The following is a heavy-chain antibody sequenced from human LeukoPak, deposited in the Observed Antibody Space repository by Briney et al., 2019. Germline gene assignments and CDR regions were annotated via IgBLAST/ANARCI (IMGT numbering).Heavy chain of an antibody. CDR1: GGTFSSYA. J-gene: IGHJ4*02. Sequence: SVKVSCKASGGTFSSYAISWVRQAPGQGLEWVGRIIPILGITNYAQKFQGRVTVTADKSASTAYMELSSLRSEDTAVYYCAETMEADGMSDFDYWGQGTLVTVSS. CDR3: AETMEADGMSDFDY. V-gene: IGHV1-69*04. D-gene: IGHD3-10*01. CDR2: IIPILGIT.